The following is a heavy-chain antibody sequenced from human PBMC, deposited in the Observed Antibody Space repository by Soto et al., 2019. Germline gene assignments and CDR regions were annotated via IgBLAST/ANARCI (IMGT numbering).Heavy chain of an antibody. D-gene: IGHD4-17*01. CDR2: SSSSSITI. J-gene: IGHJ5*02. V-gene: IGHV3-48*02. CDR1: GFTFSSYS. CDR3: ARENYGDYLNWFGP. Sequence: EVQLVESGGGLVQPGGSLRLSCAASGFTFSSYSMNWFRQAPGKGLEWVSYSSSSSITIYYADSVKGRFTLTRDNAKNSLYLQMNSLREEDTAVYYCARENYGDYLNWFGPWGQGTLVTVSS.